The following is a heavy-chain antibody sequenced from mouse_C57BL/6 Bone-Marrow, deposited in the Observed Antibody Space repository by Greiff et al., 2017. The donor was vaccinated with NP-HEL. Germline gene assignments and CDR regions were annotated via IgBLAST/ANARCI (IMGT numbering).Heavy chain of an antibody. CDR2: SRNKANDYTT. D-gene: IGHD3-2*02. J-gene: IGHJ3*01. Sequence: EVNVVESGGGLVQSGRSLRLSCATSGFTFSDFYMEWVRQAPGKGLEWIAASRNKANDYTTEYSASVKGRFIVSRDTSQSILYLQMNALRAEDTAMYYCARGDSSGYTDWGQGTLVTVSA. CDR3: ARGDSSGYTD. V-gene: IGHV7-1*01. CDR1: GFTFSDFY.